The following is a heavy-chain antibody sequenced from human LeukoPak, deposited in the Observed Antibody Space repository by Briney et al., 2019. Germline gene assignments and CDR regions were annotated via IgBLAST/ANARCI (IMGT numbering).Heavy chain of an antibody. Sequence: PGGSLRLSCAASGFTFSNYGMHWVRQAPGKGLEWVAVISYDGSNKYNTDSVKGRFTISRDNSKNTLYLQMNSLRAEDTAVYYCARGSLWLQLDYWGQGTLVTVSS. CDR1: GFTFSNYG. CDR3: ARGSLWLQLDY. J-gene: IGHJ4*02. D-gene: IGHD5-24*01. V-gene: IGHV3-30*03. CDR2: ISYDGSNK.